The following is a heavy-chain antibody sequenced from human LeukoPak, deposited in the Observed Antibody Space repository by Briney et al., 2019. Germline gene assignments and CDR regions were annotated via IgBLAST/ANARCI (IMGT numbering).Heavy chain of an antibody. Sequence: ASVKVSCKASGYTFTGYYMHWVRQAPGQGLEWMGWINPNSGGTNYAQKFQGRVTMTRDTSISTAYMELSRLRSGDTAVYYCARGRRRNYFDSVDYWGQGTLVTVSS. D-gene: IGHD1-7*01. V-gene: IGHV1-2*02. CDR1: GYTFTGYY. CDR2: INPNSGGT. J-gene: IGHJ4*02. CDR3: ARGRRRNYFDSVDY.